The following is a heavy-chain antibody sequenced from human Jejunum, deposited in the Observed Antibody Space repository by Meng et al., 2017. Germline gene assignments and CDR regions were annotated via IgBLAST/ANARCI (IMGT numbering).Heavy chain of an antibody. D-gene: IGHD6-19*01. J-gene: IGHJ2*01. Sequence: QLQESGPGVVKPSETLSLTCTVSGGSLSGHYWSWIRQPPGKGLEWIGHIYYSGNTNYNPSLKSRVTLSLHTSENQFSLQLNSVTAADTAVYYCASAGSSGWNWYFGLWGRGTLVTVSS. CDR2: IYYSGNT. V-gene: IGHV4-59*11. CDR3: ASAGSSGWNWYFGL. CDR1: GGSLSGHY.